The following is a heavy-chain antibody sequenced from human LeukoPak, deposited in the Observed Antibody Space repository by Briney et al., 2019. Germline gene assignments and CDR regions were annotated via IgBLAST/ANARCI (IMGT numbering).Heavy chain of an antibody. J-gene: IGHJ6*02. D-gene: IGHD3-9*01. CDR2: IKQDGSAK. Sequence: GGSLRLSCAASGFTFSNYWMSWVRLAPGKGLGWVANIKQDGSAKFYVESVKGRFTISRDNAKNSLFLQMNTLRVEDTAVYYCTRDLMDYDVSTGLHHYYMDVWGQGTTVTVSS. CDR3: TRDLMDYDVSTGLHHYYMDV. CDR1: GFTFSNYW. V-gene: IGHV3-7*01.